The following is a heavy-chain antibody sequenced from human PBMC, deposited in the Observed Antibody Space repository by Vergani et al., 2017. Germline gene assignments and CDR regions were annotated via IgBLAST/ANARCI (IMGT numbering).Heavy chain of an antibody. CDR3: ARGGRIWSGYYYYYYMDV. CDR1: GGSISSYY. Sequence: QVQLQESGPGLVKPSETLSLTCTVSGGSISSYYWSWIRQPAGKGLEWIGRIYTSGSTNYNPSLKSRVTMSVDTSKNQISMKLSSVTAADTAVYYCARGGRIWSGYYYYYYMDVWGKGTTVTVSS. V-gene: IGHV4-4*07. D-gene: IGHD3-3*01. J-gene: IGHJ6*03. CDR2: IYTSGST.